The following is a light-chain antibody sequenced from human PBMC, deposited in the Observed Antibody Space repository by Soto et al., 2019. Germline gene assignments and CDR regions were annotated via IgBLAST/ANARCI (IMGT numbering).Light chain of an antibody. CDR1: RSISTY. Sequence: IQMTQSTTSLSASVGYRVTITCRASRSISTYLNWYQQKPGKAPKLLMHAASSLDRGVPSRFSGSGSGTDFTLTISSLQPEDFATYYCQQSYRTPRTFGQGTKVDIK. CDR2: AAS. V-gene: IGKV1-39*01. J-gene: IGKJ1*01. CDR3: QQSYRTPRT.